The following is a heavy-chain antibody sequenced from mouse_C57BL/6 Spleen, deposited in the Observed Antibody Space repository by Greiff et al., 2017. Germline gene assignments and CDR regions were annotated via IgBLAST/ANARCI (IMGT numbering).Heavy chain of an antibody. CDR3: ANLITTDAMDY. J-gene: IGHJ4*01. D-gene: IGHD1-1*01. CDR1: GYSITSGYY. V-gene: IGHV3-6*01. Sequence: EVQLQQSGPGLVKPSQSLSLTCSVTGYSITSGYYWNWIRQFPGNKLEWMGYISYDGSNNYNPSLKNRISITRDTSKNQFFLKLNSVTTEDTATYYCANLITTDAMDYWGQGTSVTVSS. CDR2: ISYDGSN.